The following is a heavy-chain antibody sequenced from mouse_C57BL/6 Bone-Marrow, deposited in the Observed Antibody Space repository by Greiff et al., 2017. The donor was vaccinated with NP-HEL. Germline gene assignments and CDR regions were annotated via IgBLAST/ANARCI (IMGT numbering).Heavy chain of an antibody. CDR1: GYTFTDYY. Sequence: EVKLQQSGPELVKPGASVKISCKASGYTFTDYYMNWVKQSHGKSLEWIGDINPNNGGTSYNQKFKGKATLTVDKSSSTAYMELRSLTSEDSAVYYCAAHYYGSDYWGQGTTLTVSS. D-gene: IGHD1-1*01. J-gene: IGHJ2*01. V-gene: IGHV1-26*01. CDR2: INPNNGGT. CDR3: AAHYYGSDY.